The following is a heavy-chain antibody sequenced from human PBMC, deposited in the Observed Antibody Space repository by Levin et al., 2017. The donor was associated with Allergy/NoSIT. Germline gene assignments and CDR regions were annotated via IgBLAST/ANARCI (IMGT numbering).Heavy chain of an antibody. D-gene: IGHD1-1*01. CDR1: GGSMSNYY. Sequence: SETLSLTCTVSGGSMSNYYLSWVRQPPGKGLEWIGYIYDSADSYNPSLRSRLTLSVDTSTRQFSLKLTSVTAATTAVYFCARYSWNGFDLWGQGTLVTVSS. J-gene: IGHJ4*02. CDR2: IYDSAD. CDR3: ARYSWNGFDL. V-gene: IGHV4-59*08.